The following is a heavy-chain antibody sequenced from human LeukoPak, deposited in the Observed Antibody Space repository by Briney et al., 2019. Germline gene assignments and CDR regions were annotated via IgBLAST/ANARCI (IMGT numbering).Heavy chain of an antibody. Sequence: PGGSLRLSCAASGFTFSSYAMSWVRQAPGKGLEWVSAISGSGGSTYYADSVKGRFTISRDNSKNTLYLQMNSLRAEDTAVYYCANGYSGYDQPFDYGGQGNLVTVSS. V-gene: IGHV3-23*01. D-gene: IGHD5-12*01. CDR3: ANGYSGYDQPFDY. J-gene: IGHJ4*02. CDR1: GFTFSSYA. CDR2: ISGSGGST.